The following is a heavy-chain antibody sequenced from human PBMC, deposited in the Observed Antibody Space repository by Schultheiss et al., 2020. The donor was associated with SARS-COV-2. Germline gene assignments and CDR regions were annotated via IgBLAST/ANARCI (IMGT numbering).Heavy chain of an antibody. D-gene: IGHD2-15*01. CDR1: GFTFSSYA. J-gene: IGHJ4*02. CDR3: ARDRSFDY. Sequence: GGSLRLSCAASGFTFSSYAMHWVRQAPGKGLEWVAVISYDGSNKYYADSVKGRFTISRDNSKNTLYLQMNSLRAEDTAVYYCARDRSFDYWGQGTLVTVSS. V-gene: IGHV3-30*01. CDR2: ISYDGSNK.